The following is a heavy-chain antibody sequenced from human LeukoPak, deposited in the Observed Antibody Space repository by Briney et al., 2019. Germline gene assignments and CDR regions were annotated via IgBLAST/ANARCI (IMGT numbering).Heavy chain of an antibody. CDR2: IKQDGSEE. J-gene: IGHJ5*02. CDR1: GFTFSRYW. D-gene: IGHD6-19*01. Sequence: GGSVRLSCAASGFTFSRYWMGWVRQAPGKGLEWVANIKQDGSEEYYVDSLRGRFTISRDNAKSSLYLQMNSLRVEDTAVYYCAREISSWYRTEGRFDPWGQGTLVTVSS. V-gene: IGHV3-7*01. CDR3: AREISSWYRTEGRFDP.